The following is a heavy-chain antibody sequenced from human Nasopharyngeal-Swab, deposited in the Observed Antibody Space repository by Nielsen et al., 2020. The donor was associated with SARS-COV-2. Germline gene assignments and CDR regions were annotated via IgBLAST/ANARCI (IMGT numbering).Heavy chain of an antibody. V-gene: IGHV3-33*01. D-gene: IGHD6-13*01. J-gene: IGHJ4*02. Sequence: GESLKISCAASGFTFSSYGMHWVRQAPGKGLEWVAVIWYDGSNKYYADPVKGRFTISRDNSKNTLYLQMNSLRAEDTAVYYCARGGLDSSSWYGYYFDYWGQGTLVTVSS. CDR2: IWYDGSNK. CDR3: ARGGLDSSSWYGYYFDY. CDR1: GFTFSSYG.